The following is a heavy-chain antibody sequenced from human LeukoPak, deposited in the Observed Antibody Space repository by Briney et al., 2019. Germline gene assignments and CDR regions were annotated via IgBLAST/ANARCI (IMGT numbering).Heavy chain of an antibody. CDR2: IYYSGST. D-gene: IGHD6-19*01. CDR1: GGSISSHY. J-gene: IGHJ5*01. V-gene: IGHV4-59*08. CDR3: ARHTSGWYGDS. Sequence: PSETLSLTCTVSGGSISSHYWSWIRQPPGKGLEWIGYIYYSGSTNYNPSLKSRVTISVDTSKKQFSLDLRSVTAADTALYYCARHTSGWYGDSRGQGTLVTVSS.